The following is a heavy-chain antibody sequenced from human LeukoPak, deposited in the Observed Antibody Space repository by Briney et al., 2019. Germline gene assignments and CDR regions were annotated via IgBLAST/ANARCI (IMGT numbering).Heavy chain of an antibody. V-gene: IGHV4-31*03. D-gene: IGHD4-17*01. J-gene: IGHJ6*02. CDR1: GGSISSGGYY. CDR3: ASYHTVTDYGMDV. Sequence: SETLSLTCTVSGGSISSGGYYWSWIRQHPGKGLEWIGYIYYSGSTYYNPSLKSRVTISVDTSKNQFSLKLSSVTAADTAVYYCASYHTVTDYGMDVWGQGTTVTVSS. CDR2: IYYSGST.